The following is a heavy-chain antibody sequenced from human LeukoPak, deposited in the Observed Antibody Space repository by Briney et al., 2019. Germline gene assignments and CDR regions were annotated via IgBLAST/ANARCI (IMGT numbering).Heavy chain of an antibody. CDR3: AKISTVTDNFGH. J-gene: IGHJ4*02. D-gene: IGHD4-17*01. Sequence: GGSLRLSCAASGFAFGNYAMGWVRQAPGKGLEWVSSIDSSGSYTPSADSVKGRFTISGDNFENTLYLQMNSLRAEDTAVYFCAKISTVTDNFGHWGQGTLVTVSS. V-gene: IGHV3-23*01. CDR1: GFAFGNYA. CDR2: IDSSGSYT.